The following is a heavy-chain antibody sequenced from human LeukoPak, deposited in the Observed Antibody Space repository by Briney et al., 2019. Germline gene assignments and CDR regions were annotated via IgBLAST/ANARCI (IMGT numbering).Heavy chain of an antibody. Sequence: GASVKVSCKASGYTFTSYGISWVRQAPGQGLEWMGWISAYNGNTNYAQKLQGRVTMTTDTSTSTAYMELRSLRSDDTAVYYCARESGRAVAGTSDYWGQGTLVTVSS. CDR2: ISAYNGNT. V-gene: IGHV1-18*01. CDR1: GYTFTSYG. J-gene: IGHJ4*02. CDR3: ARESGRAVAGTSDY. D-gene: IGHD6-19*01.